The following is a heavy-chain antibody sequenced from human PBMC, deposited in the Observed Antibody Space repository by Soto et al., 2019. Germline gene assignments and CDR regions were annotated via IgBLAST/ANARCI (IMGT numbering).Heavy chain of an antibody. J-gene: IGHJ5*02. CDR3: ARGQRFSDWFDP. CDR2: IYSSGST. CDR1: GGAISTYY. V-gene: IGHV4-4*07. D-gene: IGHD3-3*01. Sequence: QVHLQEAGPGLVKPSETLSLTCTVSGGAISTYYWTWIRQPAGKGLEWIGRIYSSGSTKYNPSLQSRVTMSVDTSNNQFSLRLTSVTAAGTAVYYCARGQRFSDWFDPWGQGTLVTVSS.